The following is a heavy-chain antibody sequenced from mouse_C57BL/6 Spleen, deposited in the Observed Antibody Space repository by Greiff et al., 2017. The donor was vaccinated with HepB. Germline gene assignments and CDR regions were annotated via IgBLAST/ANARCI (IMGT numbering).Heavy chain of an antibody. CDR1: GYTFTDYY. CDR3: ASRYYEGYFDY. J-gene: IGHJ2*01. CDR2: INPYNGGT. D-gene: IGHD1-1*02. Sequence: EVQLQQSGPVLVKPGASVKMSCKASGYTFTDYYMNWVKQSHGKSLEWIGVINPYNGGTSYNQKFKGKATLTVDKSSSTAYMELNSLTSEDSAVYYFASRYYEGYFDYWGQGTTLTVSS. V-gene: IGHV1-19*01.